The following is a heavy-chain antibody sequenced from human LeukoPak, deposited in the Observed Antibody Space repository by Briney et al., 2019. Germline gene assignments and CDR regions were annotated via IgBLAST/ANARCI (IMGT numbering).Heavy chain of an antibody. CDR2: IRTAAGDT. Sequence: GGSLRLSCVASGFTFSNYDLHWVRQSTGKGLEWVSAIRTAAGDTHYSDSVKGRFTISRENAKNSVYLQMASLRAGDTAVYFCARGSRGDFYYYMDVWGKGTTVTVSS. V-gene: IGHV3-13*01. CDR3: ARGSRGDFYYYMDV. J-gene: IGHJ6*03. CDR1: GFTFSNYD. D-gene: IGHD3-10*01.